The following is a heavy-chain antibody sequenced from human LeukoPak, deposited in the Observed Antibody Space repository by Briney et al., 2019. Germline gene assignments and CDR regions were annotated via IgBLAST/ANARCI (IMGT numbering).Heavy chain of an antibody. CDR1: GLTFSSYA. J-gene: IGHJ4*02. Sequence: GGSLRLSCAASGLTFSSYAMSWVRQAPGKGLEWVSAISGSGGSTYYADSVKGRFTISRDNSKNTLYLQMNSLRAEDTAVYYCAKDCSSTSCYGEGDYWGQGTLVTVSS. CDR2: ISGSGGST. V-gene: IGHV3-23*01. CDR3: AKDCSSTSCYGEGDY. D-gene: IGHD2-2*01.